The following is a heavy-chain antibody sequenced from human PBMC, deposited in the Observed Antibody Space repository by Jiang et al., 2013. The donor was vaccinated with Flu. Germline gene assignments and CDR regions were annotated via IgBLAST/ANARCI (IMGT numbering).Heavy chain of an antibody. CDR2: IYHSGST. V-gene: IGHV4-4*02. D-gene: IGHD3-10*01. CDR1: GGSISGSNW. J-gene: IGHJ6*01. Sequence: GPGLVKPSGTLSLTCTVSGGSISGSNWWSWVRQPPGKGLEWIGEIYHSGSTNYNPSLKSRVTISVDKSRNQFSLKLSSVTAADTAMYYCARNRPYGSGMRDGMDVWGQRGPRPPSPQ. CDR3: ARNRPYGSGMRDGMDV.